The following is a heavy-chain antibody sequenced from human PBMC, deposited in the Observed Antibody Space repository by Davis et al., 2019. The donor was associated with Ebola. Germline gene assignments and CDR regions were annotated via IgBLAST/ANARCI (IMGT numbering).Heavy chain of an antibody. CDR2: INPNSGGT. D-gene: IGHD3-9*01. CDR3: AAGVLSTYYYGLDV. V-gene: IGHV1-2*04. J-gene: IGHJ6*02. CDR1: GYTFTGYY. Sequence: ASVKVSCKASGYTFTGYYMHWVRQAPGQGLEWMGWINPNSGGTNYAQKFQGWVTMTRDTSTSTAYMELSRLRSDDTAVYYCAAGVLSTYYYGLDVWGQGTTVTVSS.